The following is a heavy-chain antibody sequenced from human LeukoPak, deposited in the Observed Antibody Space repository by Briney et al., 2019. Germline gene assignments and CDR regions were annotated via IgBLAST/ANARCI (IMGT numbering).Heavy chain of an antibody. Sequence: GGSLRLSCAASGFTFSSYWMHWVRQAPGKGLVWVSRINSDGSSTSYADSVKGRFTISRDNAKNSLYLQMNSLRAEDTALYHCARRSSGSLLVFDYWGQGTLVTVSS. V-gene: IGHV3-74*01. CDR1: GFTFSSYW. D-gene: IGHD3-10*01. CDR2: INSDGSST. CDR3: ARRSSGSLLVFDY. J-gene: IGHJ4*02.